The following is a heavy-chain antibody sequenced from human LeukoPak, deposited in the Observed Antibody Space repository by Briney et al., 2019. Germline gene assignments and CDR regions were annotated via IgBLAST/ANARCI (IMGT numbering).Heavy chain of an antibody. Sequence: TGGSLRLSCAASGFTFSSYDMHWVRQATGKGLEWVSAIGAAGDTYYPGSVKGRFTISRENAKNSLYLQMNSLRAGDTAVYYCAREGRSGSYSHFDYWGQGTLVTVSS. CDR3: AREGRSGSYSHFDY. D-gene: IGHD1-26*01. J-gene: IGHJ4*02. CDR1: GFTFSSYD. V-gene: IGHV3-13*01. CDR2: IGAAGDT.